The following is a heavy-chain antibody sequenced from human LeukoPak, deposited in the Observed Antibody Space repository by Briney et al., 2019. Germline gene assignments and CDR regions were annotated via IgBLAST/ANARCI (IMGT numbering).Heavy chain of an antibody. CDR1: LFTFTSYS. J-gene: IGHJ4*02. CDR2: MSSSGNTI. Sequence: GGSLRLSCAASLFTFTSYSMNWVRQAPGKGLEWVSYMSSSGNTIDYADSVKGRYTISRDNANTSLYLQMVSLRAEDTAVYYCARLRGYSYGYGDYWGQGTLVTVSS. CDR3: ARLRGYSYGYGDY. D-gene: IGHD5-18*01. V-gene: IGHV3-48*04.